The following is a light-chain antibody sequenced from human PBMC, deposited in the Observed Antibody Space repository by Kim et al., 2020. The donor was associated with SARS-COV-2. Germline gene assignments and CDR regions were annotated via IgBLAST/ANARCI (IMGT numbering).Light chain of an antibody. CDR1: QSIGTF. CDR3: QQYKTFSWT. Sequence: SASVGDRVTITCRASQSIGTFLAWFQQKPGMAPSLLIFETSSLQSGVPSRFTGSGYGTEFTLTINSLQPGDLATYYCQQYKTFSWTFGQGTKVDIK. CDR2: ETS. J-gene: IGKJ1*01. V-gene: IGKV1-5*03.